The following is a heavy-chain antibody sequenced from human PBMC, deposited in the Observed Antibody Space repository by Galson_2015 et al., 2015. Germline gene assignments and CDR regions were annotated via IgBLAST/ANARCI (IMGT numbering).Heavy chain of an antibody. V-gene: IGHV1-46*02. D-gene: IGHD6-19*01. CDR3: ARGLFDSSTYDA. CDR2: IDPSGGIT. Sequence: SVKVSCKASGFTFNIYYIHWVRQAPGQGLEWMGIIDPSGGITIYAQKFQGRATMTRYTTTSIVHIELSSLSSEDTAVYYCARGLFDSSTYDACGQGTLVTVSS. CDR1: GFTFNIYY. J-gene: IGHJ5*02.